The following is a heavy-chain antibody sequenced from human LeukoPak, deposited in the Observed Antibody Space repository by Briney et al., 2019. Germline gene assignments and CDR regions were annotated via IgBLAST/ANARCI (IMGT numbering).Heavy chain of an antibody. D-gene: IGHD3-10*01. CDR2: ISGSGGST. J-gene: IGHJ4*02. Sequence: PGGSLRLSCAASGFTFSSYAMSWVRQAPGKGLEWVSAISGSGGSTYYADAVKGRFTISRDNSKNTLYLQMNSLRAEDTAVYYCANAKAYYYGSETDYWGQGTLATVSS. CDR1: GFTFSSYA. V-gene: IGHV3-23*01. CDR3: ANAKAYYYGSETDY.